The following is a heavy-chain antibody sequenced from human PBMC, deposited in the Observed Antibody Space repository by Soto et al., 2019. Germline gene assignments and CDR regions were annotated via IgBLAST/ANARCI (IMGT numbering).Heavy chain of an antibody. J-gene: IGHJ4*02. CDR2: FYGGGSTST. D-gene: IGHD3-3*01. CDR3: TKDRHPDGIWSFDC. Sequence: PGGSLRLSCATAGFTFSTYTMSWVRQAPGKGPEWVAGFYGGGSTSTFYADSVKGRFTISRDNSRNMVFLQMNSLRAEDTAVYYSTKDRHPDGIWSFDCWGQGTRVTVSS. V-gene: IGHV3-23*03. CDR1: GFTFSTYT.